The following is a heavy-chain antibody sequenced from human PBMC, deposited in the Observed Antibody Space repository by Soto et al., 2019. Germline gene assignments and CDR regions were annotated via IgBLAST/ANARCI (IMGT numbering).Heavy chain of an antibody. CDR2: ICYGGST. CDR1: GGSICSSSYY. D-gene: IGHD6-6*01. Sequence: SETLSLTCTVSGGSICSSSYYWGWIRQPPGKGLEWIGSICYGGSTYYNPSLKSRVTISIDTSKNQFSLELSSVTAADTAVYYCASGHLYSSSPWENWGLGTLVTVSA. V-gene: IGHV4-39*01. CDR3: ASGHLYSSSPWEN. J-gene: IGHJ4*02.